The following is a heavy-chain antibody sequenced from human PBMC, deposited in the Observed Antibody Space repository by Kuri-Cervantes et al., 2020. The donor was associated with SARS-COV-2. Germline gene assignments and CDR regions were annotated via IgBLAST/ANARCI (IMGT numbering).Heavy chain of an antibody. CDR3: ARHQTYSNSWYVFDY. J-gene: IGHJ4*02. Sequence: GSLRLSCAVYGGSFNDYIWSWIRQPPGKGLEWIGEINHSGTTNYNPSLQSRVTISLDTSKNQFSLKLSSVTAADTAVYYCARHQTYSNSWYVFDYWGQGTLVTVSS. CDR1: GGSFNDYI. D-gene: IGHD6-13*01. V-gene: IGHV4-34*01. CDR2: INHSGTT.